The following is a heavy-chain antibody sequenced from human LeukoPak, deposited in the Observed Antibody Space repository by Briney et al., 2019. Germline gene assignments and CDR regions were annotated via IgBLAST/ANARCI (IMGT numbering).Heavy chain of an antibody. Sequence: SETLSLTCAVYGGPFSGYYWSWIRQPPGKGLEWIGEINHSGSTNYNPSLKSRVTISVDTSKNQFSLKLSSVTAADTAVYYCARLARRSRGDYWGQGTLVTVSS. D-gene: IGHD6-19*01. CDR3: ARLARRSRGDY. CDR1: GGPFSGYY. CDR2: INHSGST. V-gene: IGHV4-34*01. J-gene: IGHJ4*02.